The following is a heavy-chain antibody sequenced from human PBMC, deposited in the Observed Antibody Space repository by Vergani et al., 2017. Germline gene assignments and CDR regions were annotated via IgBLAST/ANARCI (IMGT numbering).Heavy chain of an antibody. CDR2: IYHSGST. Sequence: QLQLQESGPGLVKPSGTLSLTCAVSGGSISSSNWWSWVRQPPGKGLEWIGEIYHSGSTNYNPSLKSRVTISVDRSKNQFSLKLSSVTAADTAVYYCARVGDYYDSSGYYGYAFDIWGQGTMVTVSS. J-gene: IGHJ3*02. CDR1: GGSISSSNW. D-gene: IGHD3-22*01. V-gene: IGHV4-4*02. CDR3: ARVGDYYDSSGYYGYAFDI.